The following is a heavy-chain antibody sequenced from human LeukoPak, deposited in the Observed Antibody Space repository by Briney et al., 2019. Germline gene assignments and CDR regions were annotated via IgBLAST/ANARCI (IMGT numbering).Heavy chain of an antibody. Sequence: PSETLSLTCTVSGGSISSNSYSWGWIRQPPGKGLEWIGEINHSGSTNYNPSLKSRVTISVDTSKNQFSLKLSSVTAADTAVYYCARVRTRITMIVVVIGSDAFDIWGQGTMVTVSS. J-gene: IGHJ3*02. CDR3: ARVRTRITMIVVVIGSDAFDI. CDR2: INHSGST. CDR1: GGSISSNSYS. D-gene: IGHD3-22*01. V-gene: IGHV4-39*07.